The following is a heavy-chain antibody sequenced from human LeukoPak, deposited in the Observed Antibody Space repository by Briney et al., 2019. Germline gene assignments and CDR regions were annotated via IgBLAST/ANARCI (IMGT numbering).Heavy chain of an antibody. D-gene: IGHD3-22*01. CDR2: MNPNSGNT. CDR1: GYTFTSYD. V-gene: IGHV1-8*01. Sequence: EASVKVSCKASGYTFTSYDINWVRQATGQGLEWMGWMNPNSGNTGYAQKFQGRVTMTRNTSISTAYMELSSLRSEDTAVYYCARRYYDSSGYYYDNWFDPWGQGTLVTVSS. CDR3: ARRYYDSSGYYYDNWFDP. J-gene: IGHJ5*02.